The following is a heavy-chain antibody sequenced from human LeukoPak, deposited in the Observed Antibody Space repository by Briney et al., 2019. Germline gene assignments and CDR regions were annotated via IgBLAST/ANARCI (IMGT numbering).Heavy chain of an antibody. CDR1: GGSISSSNW. D-gene: IGHD6-19*01. Sequence: SETLSLTCAVSGGSISSSNWWSWVRQPPGKGLEWIGEIYLSGSTNYNPSPKSRVTISVDKLKNQFSLKLRSVPAADTAGYYCARDPGAGSGLSNRYYYMDVWGKGTTVTVSS. V-gene: IGHV4-4*02. J-gene: IGHJ6*03. CDR2: IYLSGST. CDR3: ARDPGAGSGLSNRYYYMDV.